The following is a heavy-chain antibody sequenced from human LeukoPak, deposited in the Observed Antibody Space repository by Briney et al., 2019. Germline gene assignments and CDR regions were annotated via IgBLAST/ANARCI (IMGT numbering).Heavy chain of an antibody. Sequence: GGSLRLSCAASGFTFSYFYMSWIRQAPGKGLEWVSYISSSGSTIYYADSVKGRFTISRDNAKNSLYLQMNSLRAEDTAVYYCARGDSSGYYPDYWGQGTLVTVSS. CDR3: ARGDSSGYYPDY. V-gene: IGHV3-11*04. CDR2: ISSSGSTI. J-gene: IGHJ4*02. D-gene: IGHD3-22*01. CDR1: GFTFSYFY.